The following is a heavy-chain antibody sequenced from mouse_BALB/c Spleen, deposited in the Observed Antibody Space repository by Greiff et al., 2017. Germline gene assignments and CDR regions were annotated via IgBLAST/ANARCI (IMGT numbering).Heavy chain of an antibody. Sequence: EVQLQESGGGLVKPGGSLKLSCAASGFTFSDYYMYWVRQTPEKRLEWVATISDGGSYTYYPDSVKGRFTISRDNAKNNLYLQMSSLKSEDTAMYYCARVYDGDAMDYWGQGTSVTVSS. J-gene: IGHJ4*01. V-gene: IGHV5-4*02. CDR3: ARVYDGDAMDY. D-gene: IGHD2-12*01. CDR2: ISDGGSYT. CDR1: GFTFSDYY.